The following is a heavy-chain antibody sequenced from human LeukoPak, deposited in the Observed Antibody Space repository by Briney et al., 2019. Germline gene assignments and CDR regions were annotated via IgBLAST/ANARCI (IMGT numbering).Heavy chain of an antibody. CDR3: AREGWLGYCSSTSCPNFDY. J-gene: IGHJ4*02. D-gene: IGHD2-2*01. CDR2: INPNSGGT. V-gene: IGHV1-2*02. CDR1: GYTFTGYY. Sequence: ASVKVSCKASGYTFTGYYMHWVRQAPGQGLEWMGWINPNSGGTNYAQKFQGRVTMTRDTSISTAYMELSRLRSDDTAVYYCAREGWLGYCSSTSCPNFDYWGQGTLVTVSS.